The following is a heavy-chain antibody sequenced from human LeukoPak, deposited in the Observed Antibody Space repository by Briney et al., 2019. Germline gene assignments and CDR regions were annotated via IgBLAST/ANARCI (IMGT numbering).Heavy chain of an antibody. J-gene: IGHJ4*02. D-gene: IGHD1-26*01. Sequence: GGSLRLSCAASGFTFYNAWMGWVRQAPGKGLEWVSYISSSSSSIYYADSVKGRFTISRDSAKNSLYLQMNGLRDEDTAVYYCARHLYRAFDYWGQGTLVTVSS. CDR1: GFTFYNAW. CDR2: ISSSSSSI. V-gene: IGHV3-48*02. CDR3: ARHLYRAFDY.